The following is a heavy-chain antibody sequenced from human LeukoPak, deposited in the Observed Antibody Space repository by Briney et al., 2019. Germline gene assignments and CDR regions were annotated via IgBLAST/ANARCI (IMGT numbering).Heavy chain of an antibody. Sequence: PGGSLRLSCAPSGFTFSSYAMSWVRQAPGKGLEWVSSTSGSGITTYYGDSVKGRFTTSRDNSKNTLYLQMNSLRAEDTAVYYCARISTSSPSDHWGQGTLVIVSS. CDR1: GFTFSSYA. J-gene: IGHJ4*02. V-gene: IGHV3-23*01. D-gene: IGHD2/OR15-2a*01. CDR2: TSGSGITT. CDR3: ARISTSSPSDH.